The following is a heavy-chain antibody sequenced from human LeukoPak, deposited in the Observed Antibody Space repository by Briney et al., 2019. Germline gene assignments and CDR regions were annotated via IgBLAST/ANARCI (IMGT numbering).Heavy chain of an antibody. CDR1: GYTFTSYY. J-gene: IGHJ4*02. Sequence: ASVKASCKASGYTFTSYYMHWVRQAPGQGLEWMGIINPSGGSTSYAQKFQGRVTMTRDTSTSTVYMELSSLRSEDTAVYYCARDRSLCSSTSCYASYFDYWGQGTLVTVSS. CDR2: INPSGGST. CDR3: ARDRSLCSSTSCYASYFDY. V-gene: IGHV1-46*01. D-gene: IGHD2-2*01.